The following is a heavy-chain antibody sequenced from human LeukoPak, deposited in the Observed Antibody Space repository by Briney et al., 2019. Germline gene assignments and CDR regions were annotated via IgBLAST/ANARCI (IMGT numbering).Heavy chain of an antibody. CDR2: IYYSGRT. V-gene: IGHV4-39*01. Sequence: PSETLSPTCSVVGGSLTSSNQYWGWIRQPPGKGLEWIGSIYYSGRTYYNPSLKSRATISVDTSKNQFSLKLSSVTAADTAVYYCARHGSIAARPGLSYYYYYYYMDVWGKGTTVTVSS. CDR3: ARHGSIAARPGLSYYYYYYYMDV. J-gene: IGHJ6*03. CDR1: GGSLTSSNQY. D-gene: IGHD6-6*01.